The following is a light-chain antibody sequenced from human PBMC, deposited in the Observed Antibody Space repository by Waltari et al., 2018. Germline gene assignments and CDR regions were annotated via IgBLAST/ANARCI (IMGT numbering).Light chain of an antibody. Sequence: QSVLSQPPSESGTPGQRVTIPCSGTRSNVASNTVNWYQPLPGSSPKLLIYSNKHRPSGVPDRFSAAKSGTSASLAISGLQSEDEGDYYCAAWDGGLNGLIFGGGTKLTVL. J-gene: IGLJ2*01. CDR3: AAWDGGLNGLI. CDR1: RSNVASNT. V-gene: IGLV1-44*01. CDR2: SNK.